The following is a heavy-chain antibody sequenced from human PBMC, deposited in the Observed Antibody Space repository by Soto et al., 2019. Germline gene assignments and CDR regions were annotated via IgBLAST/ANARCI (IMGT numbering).Heavy chain of an antibody. V-gene: IGHV3-48*02. D-gene: IGHD3-3*02. CDR3: ARDIMPRLGFYQCGMDV. CDR1: GFTFSSYS. J-gene: IGHJ6*02. Sequence: EVQLVESGGGLVQPGGSLRLSCAASGFTFSSYSMNWVRQAPGKGLEWVSYISSSSSAIYSADSVKGRFTISRDNAKNSLYLQMNSLRDEETAVYYCARDIMPRLGFYQCGMDVWGQGTTVTVSS. CDR2: ISSSSSAI.